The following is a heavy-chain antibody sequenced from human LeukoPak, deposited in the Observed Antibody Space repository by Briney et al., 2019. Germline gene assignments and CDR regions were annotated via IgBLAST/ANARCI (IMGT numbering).Heavy chain of an antibody. D-gene: IGHD3-10*01. Sequence: SETLSLTCTVSGGSISSYYWSWIRQPAGKGLEWIGRIYTSGSTNYNPSLKSRVTMSVDTSKNQFSLKLSSVTAADTAVYYCARDVLLWFGELFVKWFDPWGQGTLVTVSS. CDR3: ARDVLLWFGELFVKWFDP. V-gene: IGHV4-4*07. J-gene: IGHJ5*02. CDR1: GGSISSYY. CDR2: IYTSGST.